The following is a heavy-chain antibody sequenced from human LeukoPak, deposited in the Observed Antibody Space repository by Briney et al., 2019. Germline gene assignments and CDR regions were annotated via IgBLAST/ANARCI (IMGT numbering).Heavy chain of an antibody. J-gene: IGHJ4*02. Sequence: SETLSLTCAVYGGSFSGYYWSWIRQPPGKGLEWIGEINHSGSTYYNPSLKSRVTISVDTSKNQFSLKLSSVSAADTAVYYCARSTGDYDILTGYQYYFDYWGQGTLVTVSS. CDR1: GGSFSGYY. CDR3: ARSTGDYDILTGYQYYFDY. V-gene: IGHV4-34*01. D-gene: IGHD3-9*01. CDR2: INHSGST.